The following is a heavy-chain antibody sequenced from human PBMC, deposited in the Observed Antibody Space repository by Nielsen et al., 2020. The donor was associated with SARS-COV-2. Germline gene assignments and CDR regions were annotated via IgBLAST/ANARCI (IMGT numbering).Heavy chain of an antibody. J-gene: IGHJ6*02. CDR3: ARAVLLWFGEFLGMDV. CDR2: IKQDGSEK. Sequence: GESLKISCAASGFTFSSYWMSWVRQAPGKGLEWVANIKQDGSEKYYVDSVKGRFTISRDNAKNSLYLQMNSLRAEDTAVYYCARAVLLWFGEFLGMDVLGQGTTVTVSS. D-gene: IGHD3-10*01. V-gene: IGHV3-7*04. CDR1: GFTFSSYW.